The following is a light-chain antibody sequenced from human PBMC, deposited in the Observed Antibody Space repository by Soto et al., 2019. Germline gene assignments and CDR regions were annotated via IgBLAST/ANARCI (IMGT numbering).Light chain of an antibody. V-gene: IGKV1-5*01. CDR3: QQYIAYPST. CDR1: QSISTW. J-gene: IGKJ2*01. CDR2: DAS. Sequence: DIQMTQSPSTLSASVGDRVTITCRASQSISTWLAWYQQKPGKAPKLLIYDASSLESGVPSRFSGSGSGTEFTLTISLQPDDFATDFCQQYIAYPSTFGQGTKLEI.